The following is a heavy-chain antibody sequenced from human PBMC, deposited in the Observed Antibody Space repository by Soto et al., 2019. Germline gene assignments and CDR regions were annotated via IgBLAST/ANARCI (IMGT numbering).Heavy chain of an antibody. Sequence: GGSLRLSCEASGFTFSRVIMNWVRQVPGKGLEWVASISSGSSDTWYADSLKGRFIISRDNAKNSVYLQMDSLRAEDTAVYYCARDSGYGSWASVNHYLDYWGHGTLVTVSS. CDR1: GFTFSRVI. V-gene: IGHV3-21*01. D-gene: IGHD3-10*01. J-gene: IGHJ4*01. CDR2: ISSGSSDT. CDR3: ARDSGYGSWASVNHYLDY.